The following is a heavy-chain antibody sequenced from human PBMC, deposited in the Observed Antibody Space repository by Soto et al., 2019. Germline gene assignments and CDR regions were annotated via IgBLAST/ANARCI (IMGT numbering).Heavy chain of an antibody. CDR1: GGTFSSYA. CDR2: IIPIFGTA. V-gene: IGHV1-69*13. J-gene: IGHJ3*02. CDR3: ARPRTTVVDAFDI. Sequence: ASVKVSCKASGGTFSSYAVSWVRQAPGQGLEWMGGIIPIFGTANYAQKFQGRVTITADESTSTAYMELSSLRSEDTAVYYCARPRTTVVDAFDIWGQGTMVTVSS. D-gene: IGHD4-17*01.